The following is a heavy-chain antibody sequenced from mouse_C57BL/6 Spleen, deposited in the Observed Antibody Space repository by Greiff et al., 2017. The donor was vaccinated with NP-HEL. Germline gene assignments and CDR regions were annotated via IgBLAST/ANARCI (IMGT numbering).Heavy chain of an antibody. Sequence: EVKLMESEGGLVQPGSSMKLSCTASGFTFSDYYMAWVRQVPEKGLEWVANINYDGSSTYYLDSLKSRFIISRDNAKNILYLQMSSLKSEDTATYYCARAGDYDGCDYWGQGTTLTVSS. D-gene: IGHD2-4*01. J-gene: IGHJ2*01. CDR3: ARAGDYDGCDY. CDR2: INYDGSST. V-gene: IGHV5-16*01. CDR1: GFTFSDYY.